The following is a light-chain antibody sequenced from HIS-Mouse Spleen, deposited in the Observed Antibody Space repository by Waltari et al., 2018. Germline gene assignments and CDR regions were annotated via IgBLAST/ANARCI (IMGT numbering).Light chain of an antibody. Sequence: DIQMTQSPSSLSASVGDRVTITCQASQDISNYLNWYQQKPGKAPKLLIYGASNLETGVPSRFSGSGSGTDFTLTISSLQPEDIATYYCQQYDNLPLTFGGGTKVEIK. CDR3: QQYDNLPLT. J-gene: IGKJ4*01. CDR1: QDISNY. CDR2: GAS. V-gene: IGKV1-33*01.